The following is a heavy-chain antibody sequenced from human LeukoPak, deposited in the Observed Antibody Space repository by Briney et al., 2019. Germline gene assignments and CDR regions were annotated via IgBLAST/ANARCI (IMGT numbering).Heavy chain of an antibody. J-gene: IGHJ4*02. V-gene: IGHV3-23*01. Sequence: PGGSLRLSCAASGFTFSSYAMSWVRQAPGKGLEWVSSISGSGNRTYYADSVKGRFTISRDSAKNSLYLQMNSLRAEDTAVYYCARFRTWGDKAFDYWGQGTLVTVSS. D-gene: IGHD2-21*02. CDR1: GFTFSSYA. CDR3: ARFRTWGDKAFDY. CDR2: ISGSGNRT.